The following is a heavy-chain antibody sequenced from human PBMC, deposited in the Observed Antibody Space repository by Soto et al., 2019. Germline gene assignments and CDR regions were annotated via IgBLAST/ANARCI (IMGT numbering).Heavy chain of an antibody. D-gene: IGHD3-10*01. V-gene: IGHV3-23*01. CDR1: GFTFSKYA. J-gene: IGHJ5*02. CDR3: AKDLTSMVRVVLPSP. Sequence: EVQLLQSGGGWVQPGGSLRLSCAASGFTFSKYAMAWVRQAPGKGLEWVSSISGSGVIKYYADSVQGRFTISRDISNNTLSVQMNSLRVEDTAIYYCAKDLTSMVRVVLPSPWGQGILVTVSS. CDR2: ISGSGVIK.